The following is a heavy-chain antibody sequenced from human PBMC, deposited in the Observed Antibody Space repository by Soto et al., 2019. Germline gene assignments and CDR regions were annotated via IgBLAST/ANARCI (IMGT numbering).Heavy chain of an antibody. CDR1: GYIFTDYY. CDR3: ARKGYSVAFDA. Sequence: QVQLEQSGAEVKKPGASVKVSCKASGYIFTDYYLHWVRQAPGQGLEWMGWINPATGATKYKQNFEGRLSLTRDTSKSTGFMDLSRLKSDDSATYYCARKGYSVAFDAWAQGTLVTVSS. CDR2: INPATGAT. V-gene: IGHV1-2*02. D-gene: IGHD5-18*01. J-gene: IGHJ3*01.